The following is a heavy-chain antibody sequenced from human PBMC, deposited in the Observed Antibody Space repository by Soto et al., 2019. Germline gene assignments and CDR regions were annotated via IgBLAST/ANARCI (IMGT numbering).Heavy chain of an antibody. CDR2: ISYDGSNK. CDR1: GFTFSSYG. V-gene: IGHV3-30*18. J-gene: IGHJ6*02. CDR3: AKEIAVAGWYFYGMDV. D-gene: IGHD6-19*01. Sequence: QVQLVESGGGVVQPGRSLRLSCAASGFTFSSYGMHWVRQAPGKGLEWVAVISYDGSNKYYADSVKGRFAISRDKSKNTLYLQMNSLRAEDTAVYYCAKEIAVAGWYFYGMDVWGQGTTDTVSS.